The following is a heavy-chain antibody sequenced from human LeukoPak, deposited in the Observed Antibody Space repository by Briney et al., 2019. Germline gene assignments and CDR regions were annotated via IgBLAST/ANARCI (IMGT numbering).Heavy chain of an antibody. J-gene: IGHJ6*02. V-gene: IGHV4-34*01. D-gene: IGHD3-10*01. Sequence: PSETLSLTCAVYGGSFSGDYWSWIRQPPGKGLEWIGEINHSGSTNYNPSLKSRVTISVDTSKNQFSLKLSSVTAADTAVYYCARRPVITMVRGVIFRGIDVWGQGTTVTVSS. CDR3: ARRPVITMVRGVIFRGIDV. CDR2: INHSGST. CDR1: GGSFSGDY.